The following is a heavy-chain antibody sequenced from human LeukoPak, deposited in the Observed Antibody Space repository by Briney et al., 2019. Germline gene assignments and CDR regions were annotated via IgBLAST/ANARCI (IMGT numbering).Heavy chain of an antibody. D-gene: IGHD3-16*02. V-gene: IGHV1-2*02. CDR2: INPNSGGT. CDR3: VRDVWGSYRPFDY. CDR1: GYTFTCYY. Sequence: ASVKVSCKASGYTFTCYYMHWVRQAPGQGLEWMGWINPNSGGTNYAQKFQGRVTMTRDTSISTAYMELSRLRSDDTAVYYCVRDVWGSYRPFDYWGQGTLVTVSS. J-gene: IGHJ4*02.